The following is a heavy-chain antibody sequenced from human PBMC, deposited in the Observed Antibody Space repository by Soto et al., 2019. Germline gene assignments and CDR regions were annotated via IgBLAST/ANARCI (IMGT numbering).Heavy chain of an antibody. V-gene: IGHV3-23*01. J-gene: IGHJ4*02. D-gene: IGHD6-13*01. CDR2: ITASGVST. CDR3: AKKGHWSSSYYYFDS. Sequence: PGGSLRLSCAASGFTFNNYALSWVRQAPGKGLEWVSAITASGVSTYYADSVKGRFTISRDNSKNTLSLQMNRLTAEDTALYFCAKKGHWSSSYYYFDSWGQGTLVTVSS. CDR1: GFTFNNYA.